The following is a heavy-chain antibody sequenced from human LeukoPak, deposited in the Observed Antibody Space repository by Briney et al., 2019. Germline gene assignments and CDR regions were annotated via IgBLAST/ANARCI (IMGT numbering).Heavy chain of an antibody. CDR3: ARDSIAAEPNWFDP. V-gene: IGHV4-4*07. Sequence: SETLSLTCTVSGGSISSYYWSWIRQPAGKGLEWIGRIYTSGSTNYNPSLKSRVTMSVDTSKNQFSLKLSSVTAADTAVYYCARDSIAAEPNWFDPWAREPWSPSPQ. CDR2: IYTSGST. J-gene: IGHJ5*02. D-gene: IGHD6-13*01. CDR1: GGSISSYY.